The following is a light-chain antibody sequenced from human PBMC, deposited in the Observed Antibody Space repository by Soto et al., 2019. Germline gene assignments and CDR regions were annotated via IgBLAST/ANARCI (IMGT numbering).Light chain of an antibody. Sequence: QSALAQPPSLSGSPGQSVAISCTGTSSDVGSSNGVSWYQQPPGTAPKLMIYDVSNRPSGVPDRFSGSKSGNTASLTISGLQAEDEADYYCSSYTSSSTYVFGSGTKVTVL. J-gene: IGLJ1*01. CDR1: SSDVGSSNG. V-gene: IGLV2-18*02. CDR2: DVS. CDR3: SSYTSSSTYV.